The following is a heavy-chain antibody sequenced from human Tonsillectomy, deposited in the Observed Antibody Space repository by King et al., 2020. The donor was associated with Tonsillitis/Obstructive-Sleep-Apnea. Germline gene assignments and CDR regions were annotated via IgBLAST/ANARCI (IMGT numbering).Heavy chain of an antibody. CDR3: AHRPGGYTYGGSGFDY. J-gene: IGHJ4*02. CDR2: IYWDDDK. D-gene: IGHD5-18*01. Sequence: TLKESGPTLVKPTQTLTLTCTFSGFSLSTSGVGVGWIRQPPGKALEWLALIYWDDDKRYSPSLKSRLTITKDTSKNQVVLTMTNMDPVDTGTYYCAHRPGGYTYGGSGFDYWGQGTLVTVSS. V-gene: IGHV2-5*02. CDR1: GFSLSTSGVG.